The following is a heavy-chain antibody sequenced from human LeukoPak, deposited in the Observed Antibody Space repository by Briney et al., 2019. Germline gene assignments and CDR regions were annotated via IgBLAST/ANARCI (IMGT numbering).Heavy chain of an antibody. CDR3: ATLSGGTYFDY. J-gene: IGHJ4*02. CDR2: IYHSGST. CDR1: GGSISSGGHS. Sequence: SETLSLTCAVSGGSISSGGHSWSWIRQPLGKGLEWIGYIYHSGSTYYNPPLNSRVTISVDRSKHQFSLKLSSVTAADTAVYYCATLSGGTYFDYWGQGTLVTVSP. D-gene: IGHD1-14*01. V-gene: IGHV4-30-2*01.